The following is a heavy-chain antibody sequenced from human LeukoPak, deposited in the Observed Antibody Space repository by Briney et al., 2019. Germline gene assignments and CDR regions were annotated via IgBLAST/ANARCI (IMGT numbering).Heavy chain of an antibody. CDR2: ISSSSSYI. V-gene: IGHV3-21*01. CDR3: ARVLGDNPIYYDSSGYYIY. CDR1: GFTFSSYS. Sequence: PGGSLRLSCAASGFTFSSYSMNWVRQAPGKGLEWVSSISSSSSYIYYADSVKGRFTISRDNAKNSLYLQMNSLRAEDTAVYYCARVLGDNPIYYDSSGYYIYWGQGTLVTVSS. D-gene: IGHD3-22*01. J-gene: IGHJ4*02.